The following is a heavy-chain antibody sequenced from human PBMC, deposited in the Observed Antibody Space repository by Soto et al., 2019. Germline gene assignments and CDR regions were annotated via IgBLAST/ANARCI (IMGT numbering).Heavy chain of an antibody. CDR2: IYTSGST. V-gene: IGHV4-4*07. CDR3: EGWSGYYNIDV. D-gene: IGHD3-3*01. CDR1: GGSISSYY. Sequence: SETLSLTCTVSGGSISSYYWSWIRQPAGKGLEWIGRIYTSGSTNYNPSLKSRVTMSLDTSKTQFSLRLTSVTAADTAVYYCEGWSGYYNIDVWGQGTTVTVSS. J-gene: IGHJ6*02.